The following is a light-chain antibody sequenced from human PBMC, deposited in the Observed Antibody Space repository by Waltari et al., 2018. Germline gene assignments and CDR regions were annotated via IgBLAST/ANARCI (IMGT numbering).Light chain of an antibody. V-gene: IGKV3-11*01. J-gene: IGKJ5*01. Sequence: EIVLTQSPDTLSLSPGERAPLSCRARQSVSSYLAWYQQKPDQAPRLLIYDASNRATGIPARFSGSVSGTDFTLTISSLEPEDFAVYYCQQRSNWQITFGQGTRLEIK. CDR2: DAS. CDR1: QSVSSY. CDR3: QQRSNWQIT.